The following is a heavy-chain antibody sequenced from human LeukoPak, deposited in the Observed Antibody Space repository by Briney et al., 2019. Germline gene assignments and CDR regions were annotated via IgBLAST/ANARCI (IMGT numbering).Heavy chain of an antibody. V-gene: IGHV3-7*01. CDR1: GFTFSSYW. J-gene: IGHJ4*02. D-gene: IGHD3-10*01. CDR2: IKQDGSEK. Sequence: GGSLRLSCAASGFTFSSYWMSWVRQAPGKGLEWVANIKQDGSEKYYVDSVKGRFTISRDNAKNSLYLQMNSLRAEDTAVYYCASVAEWSGEPLPSWGQGTLVTVSS. CDR3: ASVAEWSGEPLPS.